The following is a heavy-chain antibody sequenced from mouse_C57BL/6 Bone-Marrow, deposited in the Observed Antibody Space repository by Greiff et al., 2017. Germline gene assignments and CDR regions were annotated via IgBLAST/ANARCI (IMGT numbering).Heavy chain of an antibody. CDR3: AYYYGSSFYWYIDV. J-gene: IGHJ1*03. Sequence: EVQLQQSGPELVKPGASVKISCKASGYTFTDYYMNWVKQSHGKSLEWIGDINPNNGGTSYNQKFKGTATLTVDKSSSTAYMELRSLTSEDSAVYYCAYYYGSSFYWYIDVWGTGTTVTVAS. CDR1: GYTFTDYY. D-gene: IGHD1-1*01. V-gene: IGHV1-26*01. CDR2: INPNNGGT.